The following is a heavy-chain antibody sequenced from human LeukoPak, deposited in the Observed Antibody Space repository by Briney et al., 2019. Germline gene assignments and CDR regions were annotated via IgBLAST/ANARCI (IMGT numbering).Heavy chain of an antibody. CDR1: GGSISSSSYY. CDR2: IYYSGST. Sequence: SETLSLTCTVSGGSISSSSYYWGWIRQPPGKGLEWIGSIYYSGSTYYNPSLKSRVTISVDTSKNQFSPKLSSVTAADTAVYYCARQEKLGYCTNGVCRRENWFDPWGQGTLVTVSS. J-gene: IGHJ5*02. V-gene: IGHV4-39*01. D-gene: IGHD2-8*01. CDR3: ARQEKLGYCTNGVCRRENWFDP.